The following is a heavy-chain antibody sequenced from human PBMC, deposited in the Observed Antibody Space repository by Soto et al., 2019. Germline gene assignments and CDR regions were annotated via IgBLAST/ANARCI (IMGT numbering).Heavy chain of an antibody. CDR3: TRDRGYYNSSGEYAFDI. CDR1: GFTFGDYA. CDR2: IRSKAYGGTT. Sequence: QPGGSLRLSCTASGFTFGDYAMSWFRQAPGKGLEWVGFIRSKAYGGTTEYAASVKGRFTISRDDSKSIAYLQMNSLKTEDTAVYYCTRDRGYYNSSGEYAFDIWGQGTMVTVSS. J-gene: IGHJ3*02. V-gene: IGHV3-49*03. D-gene: IGHD3-22*01.